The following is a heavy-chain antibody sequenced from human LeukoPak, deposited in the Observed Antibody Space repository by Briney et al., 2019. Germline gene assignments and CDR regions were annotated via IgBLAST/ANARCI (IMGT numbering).Heavy chain of an antibody. Sequence: ASVTVSCTASGYTFTSYYMHWVRQAPGQGLEWMGIINPSGGSTSYAQKFQGRVTMTRDTSTSTVYMELSSLRSEDTAVYYCARDSTMIVVATGAYYFDYWGQGTLVTVSS. CDR1: GYTFTSYY. CDR2: INPSGGST. CDR3: ARDSTMIVVATGAYYFDY. J-gene: IGHJ4*02. V-gene: IGHV1-46*01. D-gene: IGHD3-22*01.